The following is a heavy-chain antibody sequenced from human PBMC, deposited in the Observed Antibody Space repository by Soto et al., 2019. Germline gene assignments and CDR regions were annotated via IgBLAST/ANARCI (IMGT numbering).Heavy chain of an antibody. CDR1: GFTSSSYW. CDR2: INQDGSEK. J-gene: IGHJ4*02. CDR3: ARRESSSWYYFDY. Sequence: PGGSLSLSCAASGFTSSSYWMFWVRQASGKGLELVANINQDGSEKYYVDSVKGQVTISADKSISTAYLQWSSLKASDTAMYYCARRESSSWYYFDYCGQGTLVTVCS. V-gene: IGHV3-7*03. D-gene: IGHD6-13*01.